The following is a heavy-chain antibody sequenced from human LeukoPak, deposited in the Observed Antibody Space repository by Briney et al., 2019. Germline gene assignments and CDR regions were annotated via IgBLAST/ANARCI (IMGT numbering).Heavy chain of an antibody. D-gene: IGHD3-10*01. V-gene: IGHV1-69*05. CDR3: ARGHGFGELLHPFDY. CDR1: GGTFSSYA. CDR2: IIPIFGTA. Sequence: SVKVSCKASGGTFSSYAISWVRRAPGQGLEWMGGIIPIFGTANYAQKFQGRVTITTDESTSTAYMELSSLRSEDTAVYYCARGHGFGELLHPFDYWGQGTLVTVSS. J-gene: IGHJ4*02.